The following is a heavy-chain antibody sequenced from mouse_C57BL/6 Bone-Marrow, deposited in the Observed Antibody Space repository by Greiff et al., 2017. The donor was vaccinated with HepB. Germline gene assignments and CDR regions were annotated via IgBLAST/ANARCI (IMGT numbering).Heavy chain of an antibody. CDR1: GYTFTSYW. Sequence: QVQLQQSGAELVMPGASVKLSCRASGYTFTSYWMHWVKQRPGQGLEWMGEIDPSDSYTNYNQKFKGKSTLTVDKSSSTAYMQLSSLTSEDSAVSYGASRDYDYDGPHYYAMDYWGQGTSVTVSS. J-gene: IGHJ4*01. V-gene: IGHV1-69*01. D-gene: IGHD2-4*01. CDR3: ASRDYDYDGPHYYAMDY. CDR2: IDPSDSYT.